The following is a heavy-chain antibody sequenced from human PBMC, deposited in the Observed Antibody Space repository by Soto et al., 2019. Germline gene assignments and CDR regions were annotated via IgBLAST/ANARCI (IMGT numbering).Heavy chain of an antibody. J-gene: IGHJ4*02. CDR1: SYTFTSYG. CDR2: ISAYNGNT. CDR3: ARDIRVISSSGGY. V-gene: IGHV1-18*01. D-gene: IGHD6-13*01. Sequence: ASVKVSCKASSYTFTSYGISWVRQAPGPGLEWMGWISAYNGNTNYAQKLQGRDTMTTDTSTSTAYMELRSLRSDDTAVYYCARDIRVISSSGGYWGQGTXVTVSS.